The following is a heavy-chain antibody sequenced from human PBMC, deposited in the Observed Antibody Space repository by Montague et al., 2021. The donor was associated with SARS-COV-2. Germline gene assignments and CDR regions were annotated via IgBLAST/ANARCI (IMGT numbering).Heavy chain of an antibody. V-gene: IGHV4-34*01. CDR2: IHHGGST. CDR3: ARLGDGVVPSPILGVGPYYSYYYMDV. J-gene: IGHJ6*03. Sequence: ETLSLTCAVHGGSFSTYSWNWICQPPGKGLEWIGEIHHGGSTNYNPSLKSRVTISADTSKNQFSLKLTSVAAADTAVYYCARLGDGVVPSPILGVGPYYSYYYMDVWGKGTTVTVSS. CDR1: GGSFSTYS. D-gene: IGHD3-10*01.